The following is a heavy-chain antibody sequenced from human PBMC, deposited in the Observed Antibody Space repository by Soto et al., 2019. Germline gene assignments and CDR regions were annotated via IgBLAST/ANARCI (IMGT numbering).Heavy chain of an antibody. J-gene: IGHJ4*02. D-gene: IGHD2-21*02. CDR1: GDTFTDYY. Sequence: QVQLMQSGAEVKKPGASVKVSCKASGDTFTDYYIHWVRQAPGQGLEWMGTVNPSGGHTTYAQHFLGRVTMTRDTSTSTLYMELTSLTSDDTAIYSCERGGHVVVVTAALDYWGQGTLVTVSS. V-gene: IGHV1-46*01. CDR2: VNPSGGHT. CDR3: ERGGHVVVVTAALDY.